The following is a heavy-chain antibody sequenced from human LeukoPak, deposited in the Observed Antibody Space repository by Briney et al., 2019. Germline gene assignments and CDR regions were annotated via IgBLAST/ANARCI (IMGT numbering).Heavy chain of an antibody. J-gene: IGHJ4*02. V-gene: IGHV3-30*02. CDR3: ARDGPVAHYFDY. D-gene: IGHD6-19*01. Sequence: PGGSLRLSCAASGFTFSTYDMHWVRQAPGKGLEWVAFIRYDGSNEHYADSVKGRFTISRDNSKNTLYVQMNSLRAKDTAVYYCARDGPVAHYFDYWGQGTLVTVSS. CDR1: GFTFSTYD. CDR2: IRYDGSNE.